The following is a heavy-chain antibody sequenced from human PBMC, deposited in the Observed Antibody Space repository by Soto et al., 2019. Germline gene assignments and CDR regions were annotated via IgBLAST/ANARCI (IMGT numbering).Heavy chain of an antibody. D-gene: IGHD3-3*01. Sequence: ETLSLTCAVSGGSISSSNWWNWVRQAPGKGLEWVSAMSGGGATYYADSVKGRFTISRDNSKNTLYLQMDSLRAEDTADYYCAKGSRDSRPYYFDYWGQGTPVTVSS. CDR3: AKGSRDSRPYYFDY. CDR2: MSGGGAT. CDR1: GGSISSSN. J-gene: IGHJ4*02. V-gene: IGHV3-23*01.